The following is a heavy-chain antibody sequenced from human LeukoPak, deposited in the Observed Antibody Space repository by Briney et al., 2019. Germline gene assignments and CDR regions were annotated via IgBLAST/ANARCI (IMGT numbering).Heavy chain of an antibody. CDR3: ARGGRANRGNWSDP. D-gene: IGHD3-16*01. CDR2: IYYSGST. V-gene: IGHV4-61*01. CDR1: GGSVSSGSYY. Sequence: PSETLSLTCTVSGGSVSSGSYYWSWIRQPPGKGLEWIGYIYYSGSTNYNPSLMSRVTISVDTSKNQFSLKLSSVTAADTALYYCARGGRANRGNWSDPRGQEPWSPSPQ. J-gene: IGHJ5*02.